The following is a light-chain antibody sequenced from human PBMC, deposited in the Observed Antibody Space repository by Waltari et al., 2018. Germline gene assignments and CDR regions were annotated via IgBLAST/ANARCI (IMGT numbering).Light chain of an antibody. Sequence: EIVVTQSPATLSGSPGERVTLSCRTSESVSSNNACYQQNPGQVHRLLIYDAATRSTDTPARCRGSGSGTEFSPTISSLQPEDVGVYYFQQYNKWPPITFGQGTRLEIK. CDR3: QQYNKWPPIT. V-gene: IGKV3-15*01. CDR1: ESVSSN. CDR2: DAA. J-gene: IGKJ5*01.